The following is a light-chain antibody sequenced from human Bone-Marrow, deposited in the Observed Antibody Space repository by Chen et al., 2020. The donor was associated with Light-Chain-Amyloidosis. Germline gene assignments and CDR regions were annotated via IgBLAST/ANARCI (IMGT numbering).Light chain of an antibody. J-gene: IGLJ3*02. CDR1: NIGSTS. Sequence: SYVLTQPSSVSVAPGQTATIACGGNNIGSTSVHWYQQTPGQAPLLVFYDDSDRPPGIPGRLSGCNAGNTATLTISRVEAGEEADYYCQVWDRSSDRPVFGGGTKLTVL. CDR3: QVWDRSSDRPV. CDR2: DDS. V-gene: IGLV3-21*02.